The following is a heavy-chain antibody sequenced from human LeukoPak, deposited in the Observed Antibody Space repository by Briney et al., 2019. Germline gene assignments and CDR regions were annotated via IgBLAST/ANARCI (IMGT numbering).Heavy chain of an antibody. V-gene: IGHV3-48*03. D-gene: IGHD6-13*01. CDR2: ISSSSSTI. CDR3: ASDSSSSDTPAYYYGMDV. J-gene: IGHJ6*02. CDR1: GFTFSSYE. Sequence: PGGSLRLSCAASGFTFSSYEMNWVRQAPGKGLEWVSYISSSSSTIYYADSVKGRFTISRDNAKNSLYLQMNSLRAEDTAVYYCASDSSSSDTPAYYYGMDVWGQGTTVTVSS.